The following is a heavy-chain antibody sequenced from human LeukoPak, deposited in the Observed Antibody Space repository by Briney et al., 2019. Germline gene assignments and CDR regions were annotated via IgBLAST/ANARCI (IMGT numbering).Heavy chain of an antibody. J-gene: IGHJ5*02. CDR1: GFTFSSYG. V-gene: IGHV3-23*01. D-gene: IGHD4-17*01. CDR3: ARRYGDYANWFDP. Sequence: GGSLSLSCAASGFTFSSYGMSWVRQAPGKGLEWVSAISGSGGSTYYADSVKGRFTITRDNSKNTLYLQMNSLRAEDTAVYYCARRYGDYANWFDPWGQGTLVTVSS. CDR2: ISGSGGST.